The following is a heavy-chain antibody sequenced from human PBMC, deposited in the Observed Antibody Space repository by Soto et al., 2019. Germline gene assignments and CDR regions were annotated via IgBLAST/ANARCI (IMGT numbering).Heavy chain of an antibody. D-gene: IGHD1-26*01. J-gene: IGHJ6*02. V-gene: IGHV4-4*07. CDR2: VYSTGGV. CDR1: GDSIGRFY. Sequence: QLQLHESGPGLVKPSETLSLTCNVSGDSIGRFYWSWIRQSAGKGLEWIGRVYSTGGVTYNPAPKGRVTISLDRSNQHVSLEMNSVTAADTAVYFCARDLSGTGLDIWGRGTRVSVSS. CDR3: ARDLSGTGLDI.